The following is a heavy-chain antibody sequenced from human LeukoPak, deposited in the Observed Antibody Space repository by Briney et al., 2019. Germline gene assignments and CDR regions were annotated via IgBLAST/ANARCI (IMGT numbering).Heavy chain of an antibody. Sequence: SETLSLTCAVYGGSFSGYYWSWIRQPPGKGLEWIGEINHSGSTNYNPSLKSRVTISVDTSKNQFSLKLSSVTAADTAVYYCARLGYCGGGSCSVYYYYYGMDVWGKGTTVTVSS. V-gene: IGHV4-34*01. J-gene: IGHJ6*04. CDR3: ARLGYCGGGSCSVYYYYYGMDV. D-gene: IGHD2-15*01. CDR2: INHSGST. CDR1: GGSFSGYY.